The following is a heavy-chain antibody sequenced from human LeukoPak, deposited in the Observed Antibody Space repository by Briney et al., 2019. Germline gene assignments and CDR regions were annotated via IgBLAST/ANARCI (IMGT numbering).Heavy chain of an antibody. J-gene: IGHJ3*02. CDR2: ISSSSSTI. CDR1: GFTFSSYS. V-gene: IGHV3-48*01. CDR3: ARERRSAVITTDAFDI. Sequence: GGSLRLSCAASGFTFSSYSMNWVRQAPGKGLEWVSYISSSSSTIYYADSVKGRFTISRDNAKNSLYLQMNSLRAEDTAVYYCARERRSAVITTDAFDIWGQGTMVTVSS. D-gene: IGHD3-22*01.